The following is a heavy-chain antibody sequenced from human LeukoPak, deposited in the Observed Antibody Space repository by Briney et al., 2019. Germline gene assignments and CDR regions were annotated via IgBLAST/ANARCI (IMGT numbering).Heavy chain of an antibody. Sequence: SVKVSCKASGGTFISYAISWVRQAPGQGLEWMGGIIPIFGTVNYAQKFQGRVTITADKSTSTAYMELSSLRSEDTAVYYCARETPPDLGWFDPWGQGTLVTVSS. CDR2: IIPIFGTV. CDR1: GGTFISYA. V-gene: IGHV1-69*06. D-gene: IGHD7-27*01. CDR3: ARETPPDLGWFDP. J-gene: IGHJ5*02.